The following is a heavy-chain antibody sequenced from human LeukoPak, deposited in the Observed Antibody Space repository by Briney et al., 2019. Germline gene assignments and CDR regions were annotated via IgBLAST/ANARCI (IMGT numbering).Heavy chain of an antibody. V-gene: IGHV1-2*02. CDR1: GYTFTGYY. CDR3: ARDTYDILTGYYYGMDV. D-gene: IGHD3-9*01. J-gene: IGHJ6*02. Sequence: ASVKVSCKASGYTFTGYYMHWVRQAPGQGLEWMGWINPNSGGTNYAQKFQSRVTMTRDTSISTAYMELSRLRSDDTAVYYCARDTYDILTGYYYGMDVWGQGTTVTVSS. CDR2: INPNSGGT.